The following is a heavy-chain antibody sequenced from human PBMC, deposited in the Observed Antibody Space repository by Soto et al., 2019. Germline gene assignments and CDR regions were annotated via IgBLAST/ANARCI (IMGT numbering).Heavy chain of an antibody. CDR3: ARDRSSIAARPPLYGMDA. CDR2: IYYSGST. D-gene: IGHD6-6*01. V-gene: IGHV4-31*03. CDR1: CGSISSGGYY. Sequence: SETLSLTCTVSCGSISSGGYYWGWIRQHPGKGLEWIGYIYYSGSTYYNPSLKSRVTISVDTSKNQFSLKLSSVTAADTAVYYCARDRSSIAARPPLYGMDAWGQGTTVTVSS. J-gene: IGHJ6*02.